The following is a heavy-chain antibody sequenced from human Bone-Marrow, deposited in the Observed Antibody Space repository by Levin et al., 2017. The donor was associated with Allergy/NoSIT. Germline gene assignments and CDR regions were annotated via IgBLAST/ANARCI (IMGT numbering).Heavy chain of an antibody. V-gene: IGHV1-3*01. CDR2: INAGDGKS. CDR3: ARGRGNYYFDY. CDR1: GYTFKTYA. J-gene: IGHJ4*02. D-gene: IGHD3-16*01. Sequence: GESLKISCKASGYTFKTYAIHWVRQAPGQRLEWMGWINAGDGKSEYSQKFQRRVTITRDTSASTAYMELSSLRSEETAVYYCARGRGNYYFDYWGQGALVTVSS.